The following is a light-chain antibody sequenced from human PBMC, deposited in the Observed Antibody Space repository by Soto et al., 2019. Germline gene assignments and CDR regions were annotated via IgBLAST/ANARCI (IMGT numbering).Light chain of an antibody. Sequence: EIVMTQSPATLSVSPGERATLSCRASQSVSSNLAWYQQKPGQAPSLLIYDASTRATGIPARFSGSGSGTEYTLTISSLQSEDSAVYYCQQGSWHPFTVTFGGGTKVEIK. CDR2: DAS. CDR3: QQGSWHPFTVT. CDR1: QSVSSN. J-gene: IGKJ4*01. V-gene: IGKV3-15*01.